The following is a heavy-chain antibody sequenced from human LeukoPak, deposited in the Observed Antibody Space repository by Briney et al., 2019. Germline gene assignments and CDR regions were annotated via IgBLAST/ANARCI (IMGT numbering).Heavy chain of an antibody. D-gene: IGHD6-19*01. V-gene: IGHV1-18*01. Sequence: ASVKVSCKASGYTFTNFGIAWVRQAPGQGLEWMVWISDYTNYAQKFQGRVTMTTDTSTSTAYMELRSLRSDDTAIYYCARDSNAAYSSGWYPGYWGQGTLVTVSS. CDR2: ISDYT. CDR3: ARDSNAAYSSGWYPGY. CDR1: GYTFTNFG. J-gene: IGHJ4*02.